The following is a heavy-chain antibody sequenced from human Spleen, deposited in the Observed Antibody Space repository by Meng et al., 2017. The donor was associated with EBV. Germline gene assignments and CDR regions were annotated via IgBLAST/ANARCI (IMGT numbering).Heavy chain of an antibody. D-gene: IGHD3/OR15-3a*01. Sequence: VEVVQSGAEWKKPGSSVKVACKGSGDSFNNYGISWVRQAPGEGLEWMGEITPAFGIANYAESFQGRVTITADTSTRTAYMDLSSLRSDDTAVYYCARRKSADYNWFDPWGQGTLVTVSS. CDR3: ARRKSADYNWFDP. V-gene: IGHV1-69*14. CDR1: GDSFNNYG. J-gene: IGHJ5*02. CDR2: ITPAFGIA.